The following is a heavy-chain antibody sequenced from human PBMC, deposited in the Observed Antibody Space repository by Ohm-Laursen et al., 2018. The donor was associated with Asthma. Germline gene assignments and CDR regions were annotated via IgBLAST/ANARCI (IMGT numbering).Heavy chain of an antibody. Sequence: SLRLSCTASGFTFSSYWMSWVRQVPGKGLEWVANIKPGGIANAYLDSVRGRFTISKDNGKNSLYLQMHSLRGEDTALYYCARDSGWNALDLWGQGTLVTVSS. CDR3: ARDSGWNALDL. V-gene: IGHV3-7*05. D-gene: IGHD1-1*01. CDR2: IKPGGIAN. J-gene: IGHJ5*02. CDR1: GFTFSSYW.